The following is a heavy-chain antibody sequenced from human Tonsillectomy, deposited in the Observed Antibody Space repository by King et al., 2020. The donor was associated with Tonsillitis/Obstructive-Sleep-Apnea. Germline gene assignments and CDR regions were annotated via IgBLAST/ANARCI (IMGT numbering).Heavy chain of an antibody. V-gene: IGHV4-34*01. CDR3: ARRGHMDV. CDR2: INHSGNT. Sequence: VQLQQWGAGLLKPSETLSLTCTIYGGSFSGYYWSWIRQPPGKGLEWIGEINHSGNTNYNPSLKRRVTISVDTSKNQFSLKVNSVTAADTAVYYCARRGHMDVWGTGTPVTVSS. D-gene: IGHD3-10*01. CDR1: GGSFSGYY. J-gene: IGHJ6*03.